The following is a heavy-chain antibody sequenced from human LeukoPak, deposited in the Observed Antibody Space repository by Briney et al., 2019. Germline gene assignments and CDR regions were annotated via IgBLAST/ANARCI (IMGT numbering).Heavy chain of an antibody. D-gene: IGHD3-10*01. J-gene: IGHJ4*02. CDR2: IYYSGGT. CDR1: GGSISSYY. Sequence: SETLSLTCTVSGGSISSYYWSWIRQPPGKGLEWIGYIYYSGGTNYNPSLKSRVTISVDTSKNQFSLKLSSVTAADTAVYYCAGQEIGEFLSGDYFDYWGQGVLVTVSS. V-gene: IGHV4-59*08. CDR3: AGQEIGEFLSGDYFDY.